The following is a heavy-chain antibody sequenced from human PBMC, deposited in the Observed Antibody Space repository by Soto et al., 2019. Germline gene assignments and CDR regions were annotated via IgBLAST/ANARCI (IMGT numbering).Heavy chain of an antibody. Sequence: PSETLSLTCTVSGGSISSYYWSWIRQLPGKGLEWIGYIYYSGSTNYNPSLKSRVTISVDTSKNQFSLKLSSVTAADTAVYCCARTPRGIQLWFFDYWGQGTLVTVSS. CDR1: GGSISSYY. CDR2: IYYSGST. CDR3: ARTPRGIQLWFFDY. V-gene: IGHV4-59*01. J-gene: IGHJ4*02. D-gene: IGHD5-18*01.